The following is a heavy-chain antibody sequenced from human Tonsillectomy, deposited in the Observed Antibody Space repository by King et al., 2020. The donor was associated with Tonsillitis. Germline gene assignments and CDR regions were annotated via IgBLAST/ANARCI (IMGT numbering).Heavy chain of an antibody. CDR1: GGSFSGYF. CDR2: IRQSGST. J-gene: IGHJ4*02. D-gene: IGHD3-9*01. V-gene: IGHV4-34*01. CDR3: ARGPYYDTLTGYLALDS. Sequence: VQLQQWGAGLLKPSETLSLTCAVYGGSFSGYFWSWSRQPPGKGLEWIGEIRQSGSTNPNPSLKSRVTISADASNKQFSLNLTSVTAADTAVYFCARGPYYDTLTGYLALDSWGQGTLVTVSS.